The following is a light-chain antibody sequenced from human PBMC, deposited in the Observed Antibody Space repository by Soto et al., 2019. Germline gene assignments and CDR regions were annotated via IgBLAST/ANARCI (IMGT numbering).Light chain of an antibody. V-gene: IGKV1-5*03. J-gene: IGKJ1*01. CDR1: QRLSSW. CDR3: QQYGSSGT. CDR2: KAS. Sequence: DILMTQSPSTLSASVGDRVTITCRASQRLSSWLAWYQQKPGQAPKLLIYKASNLENGVPSRFSGSGSGTDFTLTISRLEPEAFAVYYSQQYGSSGTFGQGPKV.